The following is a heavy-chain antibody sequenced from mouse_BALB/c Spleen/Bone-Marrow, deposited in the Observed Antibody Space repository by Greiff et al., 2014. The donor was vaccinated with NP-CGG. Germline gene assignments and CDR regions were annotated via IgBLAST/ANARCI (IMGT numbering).Heavy chain of an antibody. CDR3: ARSDYGYYYYAMDY. D-gene: IGHD2-1*01. J-gene: IGHJ4*01. CDR2: INPNNGDT. CDR1: GYTFTDYY. Sequence: LVESGASVKMSCKASGYTFTDYYIKWVKQSHGKSLEWIGDINPNNGDTFYNQKFKGKATLTVDKSSSTAYMQLDSLTSEDSALYYCARSDYGYYYYAMDYWGQGTSVTVSS. V-gene: IGHV1-26*01.